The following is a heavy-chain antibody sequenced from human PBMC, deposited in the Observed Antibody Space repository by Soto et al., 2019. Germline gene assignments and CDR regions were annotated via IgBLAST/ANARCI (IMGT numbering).Heavy chain of an antibody. CDR3: AKDLMYSSSWDYYGMDV. V-gene: IGHV3-30*18. D-gene: IGHD6-13*01. CDR1: GFTFSSYG. Sequence: QVQLVESGGGVVQPGRSLRLSCAASGFTFSSYGMHWVRQAPGKGLEWVAVISYDGSNKYYADSVKGRFTISSDNSKKTLYLQLNSLRAEDTAVYYGAKDLMYSSSWDYYGMDVWGQGTTVTVSS. J-gene: IGHJ6*02. CDR2: ISYDGSNK.